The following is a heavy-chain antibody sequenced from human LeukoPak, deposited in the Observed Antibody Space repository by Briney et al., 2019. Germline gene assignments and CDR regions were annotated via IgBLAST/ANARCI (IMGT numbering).Heavy chain of an antibody. CDR3: AKTPDYYGSGSSSYIDC. CDR2: ISGSGGGT. V-gene: IGHV3-23*01. D-gene: IGHD3-10*01. J-gene: IGHJ4*02. Sequence: GGSLRLSCAASGFTFSSYAMSWVRQAPGKGLEWVSAISGSGGGTYYADSVKGRFTISRDNSRDAVYLQMNSLRAEGTALYFCAKTPDYYGSGSSSYIDCWGQGTLVSVSS. CDR1: GFTFSSYA.